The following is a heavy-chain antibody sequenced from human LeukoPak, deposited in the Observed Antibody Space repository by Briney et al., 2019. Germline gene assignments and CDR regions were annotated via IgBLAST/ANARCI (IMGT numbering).Heavy chain of an antibody. CDR3: ATVYCSSTSCYKNFDY. V-gene: IGHV1-8*01. CDR1: GYTFTSYD. J-gene: IGHJ4*02. D-gene: IGHD2-2*02. CDR2: MNPNSGNT. Sequence: ASVKVSCKASGYTFTSYDINWVRQATGQGLEWMGWMNPNSGNTGYAQKFQGRVTMTRNTSISTAYMELSSLRSEDTAVYYCATVYCSSTSCYKNFDYWGQGTLVTVSS.